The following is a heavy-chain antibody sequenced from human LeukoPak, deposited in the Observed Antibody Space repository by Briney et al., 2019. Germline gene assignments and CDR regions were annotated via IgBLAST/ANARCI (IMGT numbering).Heavy chain of an antibody. D-gene: IGHD3-9*01. CDR2: MNPNSGNT. J-gene: IGHJ6*02. Sequence: ASAQVSSKASGYTFTSYDINWVRQATRQGLQWMGWMNPNSGNTGYAQKFQGRVTMTRTTSISTAYMELSSLRSEDTAVYYCARSRTGSYYDILTGYPDYYYYYGMDVWGQGTTVTVSS. CDR1: GYTFTSYD. V-gene: IGHV1-8*01. CDR3: ARSRTGSYYDILTGYPDYYYYYGMDV.